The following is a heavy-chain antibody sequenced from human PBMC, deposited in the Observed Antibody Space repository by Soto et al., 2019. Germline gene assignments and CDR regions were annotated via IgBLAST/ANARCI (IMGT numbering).Heavy chain of an antibody. V-gene: IGHV4-31*03. Sequence: ASETLSLTCTVSGGSISSGGYYWSWIRQHPGKGLEWIGYIYYSGRTYDNPSLKSRVTISLAASKNKSSLKLTTVTHADTAAYYCSGVRGGGAQGDGGQGTLVTVSS. CDR1: GGSISSGGYY. CDR2: IYYSGRT. CDR3: SGVRGGGAQGD. D-gene: IGHD1-26*01. J-gene: IGHJ4*02.